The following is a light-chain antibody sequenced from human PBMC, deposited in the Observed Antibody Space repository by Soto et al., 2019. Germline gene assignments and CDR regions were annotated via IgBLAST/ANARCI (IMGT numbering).Light chain of an antibody. Sequence: EIVLTQSPGTLSLSPGERATLSCRASHSVSSSYLAWYQQKPGPAPRLLIYGASSRATGIPDRFSGSGSGTDFTLTISRLEPEDFAVYYCQQYGSSPPITFGQGTRLEMK. CDR2: GAS. V-gene: IGKV3-20*01. CDR3: QQYGSSPPIT. J-gene: IGKJ5*01. CDR1: HSVSSSY.